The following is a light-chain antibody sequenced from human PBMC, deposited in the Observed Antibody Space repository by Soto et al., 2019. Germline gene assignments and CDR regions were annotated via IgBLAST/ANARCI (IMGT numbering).Light chain of an antibody. Sequence: EIVMTQSPATPSVSPGERATLSRRAGQNIHTNLAWYQQKPGQAPRLLSDGESSRATWIPARFSGSGSGTEFTLTISSLEPDDFAVYYCQQYGSYPGTFGQGTKVDIK. J-gene: IGKJ1*01. CDR3: QQYGSYPGT. CDR2: GES. V-gene: IGKV3-15*01. CDR1: QNIHTN.